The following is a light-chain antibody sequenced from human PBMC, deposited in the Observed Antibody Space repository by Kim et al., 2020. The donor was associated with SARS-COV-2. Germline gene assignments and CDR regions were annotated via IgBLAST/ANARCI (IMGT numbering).Light chain of an antibody. V-gene: IGLV1-40*01. CDR1: SSNIGAGYD. CDR3: QSFDSSLSGSGV. CDR2: GNS. Sequence: VTISCTGSSSNIGAGYDVHWYQQLPGTAPKLLIYGNSNRPSGVPDRFSGSKSGTSASLAITGLQAEDEADYYCQSFDSSLSGSGVFGGGTKLTVL. J-gene: IGLJ3*02.